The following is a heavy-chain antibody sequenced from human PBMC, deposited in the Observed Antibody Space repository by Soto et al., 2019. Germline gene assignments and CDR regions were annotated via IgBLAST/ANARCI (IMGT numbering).Heavy chain of an antibody. D-gene: IGHD4-17*01. CDR3: ARRPTTVTTYYFDY. CDR1: GGSISSSSYY. CDR2: IYYSGST. Sequence: SELSLTCTVSGGSISSSSYYWGWIRQPPGKGLEWIGSIYYSGSTYYNPSLKSRVTISVDTSKNQFSLKLSSVTAADTAVYYCARRPTTVTTYYFDYWGQGTLVTVSS. V-gene: IGHV4-39*01. J-gene: IGHJ4*02.